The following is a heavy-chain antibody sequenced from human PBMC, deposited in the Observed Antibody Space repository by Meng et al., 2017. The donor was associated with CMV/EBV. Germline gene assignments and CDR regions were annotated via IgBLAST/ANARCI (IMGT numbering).Heavy chain of an antibody. CDR2: ISSSGSTI. Sequence: GGPLRLSCAASGFTFSSYEMNWVRQAPGKGLEWVSYISSSGSTIYYADSVKGRFTISRDNAKNSLYLQMNSLRAEDTAVYYCARDYCSSTSCYREGDYYYYYGMDVWGQGTTVTVSS. CDR1: GFTFSSYE. J-gene: IGHJ6*02. CDR3: ARDYCSSTSCYREGDYYYYYGMDV. D-gene: IGHD2-2*02. V-gene: IGHV3-48*03.